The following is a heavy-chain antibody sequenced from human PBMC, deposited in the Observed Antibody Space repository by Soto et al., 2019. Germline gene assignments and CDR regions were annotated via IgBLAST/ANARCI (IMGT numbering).Heavy chain of an antibody. J-gene: IGHJ4*02. V-gene: IGHV3-30*18. D-gene: IGHD3-22*01. Sequence: GGSLRLSCAASGFTFSSYGMHWVRQAPGKGLEWVAVISYDGSNKYYADSVKGRFTISRDNSKNTLYLQMNSLRAEDTAVYYCAKSPSGHYSYDDPSPQQYWGQGTLVTVSS. CDR2: ISYDGSNK. CDR3: AKSPSGHYSYDDPSPQQY. CDR1: GFTFSSYG.